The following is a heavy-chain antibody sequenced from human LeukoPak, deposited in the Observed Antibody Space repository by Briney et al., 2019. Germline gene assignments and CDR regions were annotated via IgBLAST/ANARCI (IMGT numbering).Heavy chain of an antibody. J-gene: IGHJ3*02. CDR1: GFTFSTYW. CDR3: ARAVGPFDI. V-gene: IGHV3-7*02. Sequence: GGSLRLSCAASGFTFSTYWMNWVRQAPGKGLEWVANIKQVGSEKYYVDSVKGRFTISRDNSKNTLYLQMSSLRAEDTAVYYCARAVGPFDIWGQGTIVIVSS. CDR2: IKQVGSEK.